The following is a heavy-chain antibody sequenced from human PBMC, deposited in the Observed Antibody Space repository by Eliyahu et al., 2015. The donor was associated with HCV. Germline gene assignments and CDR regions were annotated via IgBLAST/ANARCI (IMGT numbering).Heavy chain of an antibody. D-gene: IGHD6-13*01. Sequence: QVQLQQWGAGLLKPSETLSLTCAVYGGSFXGYYWSWIRQPPGKGLEWIGEINHSGSTNYNPSLKSRVTISLDTSKNQFSLKLSSVTAADTAVYYCARRGGILYSTLGRYYFDYWGQGTLVTVSS. CDR2: INHSGST. CDR1: GGSFXGYY. V-gene: IGHV4-34*01. J-gene: IGHJ4*02. CDR3: ARRGGILYSTLGRYYFDY.